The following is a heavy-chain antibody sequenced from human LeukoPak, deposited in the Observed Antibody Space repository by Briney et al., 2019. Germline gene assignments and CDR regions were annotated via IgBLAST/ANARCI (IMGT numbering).Heavy chain of an antibody. J-gene: IGHJ6*02. CDR1: GYTFTGYY. D-gene: IGHD3-10*01. Sequence: ASVKVSCTASGYTFTGYYMHWVRQAPGQGLEWMGWINPNSGGTNYAQKFQGRVTMTRDTSISTAYMELSRLRSDDTAVYYCARREARDDVLLWFGESFYYGMDVWGQGTTVTVSS. CDR3: ARREARDDVLLWFGESFYYGMDV. V-gene: IGHV1-2*02. CDR2: INPNSGGT.